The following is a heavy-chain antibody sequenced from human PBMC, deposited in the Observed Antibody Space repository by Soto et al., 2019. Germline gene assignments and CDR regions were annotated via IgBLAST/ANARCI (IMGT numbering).Heavy chain of an antibody. Sequence: GGSLRLSCAASGFTFSSYAMHWVRQAPGKGLEWVAVISYDGSNKYYADSVKGRFTISRDNSKNTLYLQMNSLRAEDTAVYYCARDVDSSGYYQHAFDYWGQGTLVTVSS. CDR1: GFTFSSYA. CDR2: ISYDGSNK. D-gene: IGHD3-22*01. CDR3: ARDVDSSGYYQHAFDY. J-gene: IGHJ4*02. V-gene: IGHV3-30-3*01.